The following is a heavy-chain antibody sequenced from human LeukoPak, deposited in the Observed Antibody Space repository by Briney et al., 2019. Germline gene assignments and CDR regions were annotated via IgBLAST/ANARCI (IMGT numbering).Heavy chain of an antibody. D-gene: IGHD4-17*01. CDR1: GYTFTSYD. Sequence: ASVKVSCKASGYTFTSYDINWVRQATGQGLEWMGWINPNSGGTNYAQKFQGRVTMTRDTSISTAYMELSRLRSDDTAVYYCARDLTTVTTSHYWGQGTLVTVSS. J-gene: IGHJ4*02. CDR2: INPNSGGT. V-gene: IGHV1-2*02. CDR3: ARDLTTVTTSHY.